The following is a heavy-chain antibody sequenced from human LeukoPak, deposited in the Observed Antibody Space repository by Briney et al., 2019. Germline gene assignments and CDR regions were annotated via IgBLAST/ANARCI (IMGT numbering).Heavy chain of an antibody. V-gene: IGHV1-2*02. D-gene: IGHD3-22*01. CDR1: GYTLTELS. J-gene: IGHJ1*01. Sequence: GASVKVSCKVSGYTLTELSMHWVRQAPGQGLEWMGWINPNTGGTNYAQKFLGRVTVTRDTSISTAYMELIRLTSDDTAVYYCAAVVAPDRGFQHWGQGTLVTVSS. CDR2: INPNTGGT. CDR3: AAVVAPDRGFQH.